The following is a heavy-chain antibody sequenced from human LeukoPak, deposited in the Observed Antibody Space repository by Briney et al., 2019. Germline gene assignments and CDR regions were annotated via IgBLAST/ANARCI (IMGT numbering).Heavy chain of an antibody. CDR2: KYTGGTT. CDR3: AKDEATSGGGLAS. CDR1: GFSVSGTH. V-gene: IGHV3-53*01. Sequence: GGSLRLSCAASGFSVSGTHMSWVRQAAGKGLEWVSAKYTGGTTYYADSVTGRFTISRDNSKNTLYLHMNSLRVEDTAVYYCAKDEATSGGGLASWGQGTLVSVSS. J-gene: IGHJ4*02. D-gene: IGHD3-16*01.